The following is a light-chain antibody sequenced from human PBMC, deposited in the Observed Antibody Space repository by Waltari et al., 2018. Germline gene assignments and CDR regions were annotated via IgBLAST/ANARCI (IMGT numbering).Light chain of an antibody. J-gene: IGKJ3*01. CDR1: QRVDRNY. Sequence: EIVLTQSPGALSLSPGESVTLSCRASQRVDRNYLAWYQQKPGQAPRLVIYGSLSRATGVPDRFSVSGSGTDFTLTINRLEPEDFGVYYCQQYSSSPLTFGPGTTVDIK. CDR2: GSL. CDR3: QQYSSSPLT. V-gene: IGKV3-20*01.